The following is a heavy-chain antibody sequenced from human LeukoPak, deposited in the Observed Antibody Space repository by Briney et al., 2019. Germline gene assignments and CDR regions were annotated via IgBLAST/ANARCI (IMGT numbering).Heavy chain of an antibody. V-gene: IGHV4-4*02. CDR3: ARDQGYYDSSGAAFDY. D-gene: IGHD3-22*01. CDR1: GGSISSSNW. Sequence: PSGTLFLTCAVSGGSISSSNWWSWVRQPPGKGLEWIGEIYHSGSTNYNPSLKSRVTISVDKSKNQFSLKLSSVTAADTAVYYCARDQGYYDSSGAAFDYWGQGTLVTVSS. CDR2: IYHSGST. J-gene: IGHJ4*02.